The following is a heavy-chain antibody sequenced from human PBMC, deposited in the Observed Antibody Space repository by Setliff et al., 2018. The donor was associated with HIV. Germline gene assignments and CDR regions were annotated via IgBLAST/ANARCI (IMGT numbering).Heavy chain of an antibody. V-gene: IGHV4-34*01. J-gene: IGHJ4*02. CDR1: GGSFSGYY. Sequence: SETLSLTCAVYGGSFSGYYWNWIRQSPGKGLEWIGEITHSGSTNYNPSLKSRVTISIDTSKNQFSLKVNSVPAADTAVYYCARAVVAYHNWGQGTLVTVSS. CDR3: ARAVVAYHN. D-gene: IGHD2-2*01. CDR2: ITHSGST.